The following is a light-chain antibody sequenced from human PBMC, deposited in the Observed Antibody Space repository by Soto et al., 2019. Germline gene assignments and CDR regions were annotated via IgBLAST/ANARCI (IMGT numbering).Light chain of an antibody. Sequence: EIVLTQSPGTLSLSPGERVTLSCRASQSVSSTYLAWYQQKPGQAPRLLIYGGSSRATGIPDRFSGSGSGTDFTLTISRLEPEDFAVYYCQQYGTSPRTFGQGTKVEIK. V-gene: IGKV3-20*01. J-gene: IGKJ1*01. CDR2: GGS. CDR1: QSVSSTY. CDR3: QQYGTSPRT.